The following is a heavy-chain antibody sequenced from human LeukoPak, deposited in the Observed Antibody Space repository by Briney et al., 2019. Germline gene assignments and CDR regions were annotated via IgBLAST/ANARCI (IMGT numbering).Heavy chain of an antibody. CDR1: GFTFNNYA. V-gene: IGHV3-23*01. CDR3: AKVVAYYYDSSGYYV. Sequence: SGGSLRLSCAASGFTFNNYAMTWVRQAPGKGLEWVSAISGSGGNTYYADSVKGRFTISRDNSKNTLYLQMNSLRAEDTAVYYCAKVVAYYYDSSGYYVWGQGTLVTVSS. J-gene: IGHJ4*02. D-gene: IGHD3-22*01. CDR2: ISGSGGNT.